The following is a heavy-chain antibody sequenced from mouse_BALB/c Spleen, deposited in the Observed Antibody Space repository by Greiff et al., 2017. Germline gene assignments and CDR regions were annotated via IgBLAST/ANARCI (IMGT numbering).Heavy chain of an antibody. Sequence: EVKLVESGGGLVQPGGSLKLSCAASGFTFSSYGMSWVRQTPDKRLELVATINSNGGSTYYPDSVKGRFTISRDNAKNTLYLQMSSLKSEDTAMYYCARDDGYYDYAMDDWGQGTSVTVSS. CDR1: GFTFSSYG. J-gene: IGHJ4*01. V-gene: IGHV5-6-3*01. CDR3: ARDDGYYDYAMDD. D-gene: IGHD2-3*01. CDR2: INSNGGST.